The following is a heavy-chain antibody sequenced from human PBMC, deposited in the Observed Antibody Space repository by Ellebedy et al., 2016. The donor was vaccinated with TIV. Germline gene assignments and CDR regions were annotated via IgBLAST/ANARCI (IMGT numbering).Heavy chain of an antibody. CDR3: ARNSDIIVVPSAYASSYDI. CDR1: GYAFGSYG. CDR2: ISPYTGNT. V-gene: IGHV1-18*01. Sequence: ASVKVSCKASGYAFGSYGLSWVRQAPGQGLEWVAWISPYTGNTEFAQKVQGRVTLTTDSSTSTAYMELSSLRSEDTAVYFCARNSDIIVVPSAYASSYDIWGQGTMVPVAS. D-gene: IGHD2-15*01. J-gene: IGHJ3*02.